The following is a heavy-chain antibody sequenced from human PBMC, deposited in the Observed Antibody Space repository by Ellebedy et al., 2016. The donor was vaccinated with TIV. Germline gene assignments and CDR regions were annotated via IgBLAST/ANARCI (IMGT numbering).Heavy chain of an antibody. CDR2: ISREGDIT. V-gene: IGHV3-74*01. Sequence: GGSLRLSCAASGFTLSSYWMYWVRQAPGKGLVWVSRISREGDITNYADSVKGRFTISRDNAKNSLYLQMNSLRAEDTAVYYCARTGGHDSAYFDYWGQGTLVTVSS. J-gene: IGHJ4*02. CDR1: GFTLSSYW. CDR3: ARTGGHDSAYFDY. D-gene: IGHD2-8*02.